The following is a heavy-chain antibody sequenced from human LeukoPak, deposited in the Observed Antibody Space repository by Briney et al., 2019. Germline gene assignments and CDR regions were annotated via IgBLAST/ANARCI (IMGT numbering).Heavy chain of an antibody. D-gene: IGHD1-26*01. CDR1: GFTFSNYW. J-gene: IGHJ4*02. Sequence: GGSLRLSCAASGFTFSNYWMSWVRQVPGKGPEWVANVKQDGSEIYYVDSVKGRFTISRDNAKNSLYLQMYSLRAEDTAIYYCARDKVVGATHFDYWGRGTLVTVSS. CDR3: ARDKVVGATHFDY. CDR2: VKQDGSEI. V-gene: IGHV3-7*01.